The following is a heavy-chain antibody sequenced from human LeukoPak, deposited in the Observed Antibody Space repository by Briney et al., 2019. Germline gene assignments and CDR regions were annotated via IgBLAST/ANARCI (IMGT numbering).Heavy chain of an antibody. Sequence: GGSLRLSCAASGFTFDDYAMHWVRHAPGKGLEWVSGILRNSGSIVYADSVKGRFTISRDDAKNSLYLQMNSLRAEDTALYYCVKDGGRDTAAAYYWGQGTLVSVSS. CDR2: ILRNSGSI. CDR1: GFTFDDYA. CDR3: VKDGGRDTAAAYY. J-gene: IGHJ4*02. V-gene: IGHV3-9*01. D-gene: IGHD6-13*01.